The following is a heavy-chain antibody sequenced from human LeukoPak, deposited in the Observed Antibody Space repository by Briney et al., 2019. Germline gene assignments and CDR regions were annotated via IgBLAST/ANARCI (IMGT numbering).Heavy chain of an antibody. CDR3: TREWRGIASHYSGMDV. CDR1: GFSVSTFD. V-gene: IGHV3-13*01. CDR2: VGTNHDT. D-gene: IGHD3-16*02. J-gene: IGHJ6*02. Sequence: PGGSLRLSCVASGFSVSTFDMYWVRQAAGGGSEWVAAVGTNHDTLYLGSVKGRFTISRENAKNSLSLEMSYLTVEDTAVYYCTREWRGIASHYSGMDVWGQGTAVIVSS.